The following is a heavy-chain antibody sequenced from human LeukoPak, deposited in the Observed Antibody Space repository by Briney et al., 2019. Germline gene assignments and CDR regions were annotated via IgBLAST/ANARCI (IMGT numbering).Heavy chain of an antibody. D-gene: IGHD2-15*01. V-gene: IGHV3-21*04. CDR3: AKDPPGSY. J-gene: IGHJ4*02. CDR1: GFTFTSYT. Sequence: GGSLRLSCAASGFTFTSYTMNWVRQAPGKGLEWVSSISSSDSYIYYADSVKGRFTISRDNAKNSLYLQMNSLRAEDTAVYYCAKDPPGSYWGQGTLVTVSS. CDR2: ISSSDSYI.